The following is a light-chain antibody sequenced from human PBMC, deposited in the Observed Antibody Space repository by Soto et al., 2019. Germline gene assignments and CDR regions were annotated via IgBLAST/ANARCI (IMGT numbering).Light chain of an antibody. V-gene: IGKV3-15*01. J-gene: IGKJ5*01. CDR2: DAS. CDR3: QQYNSWPPIT. Sequence: EVVMTQSPATLSVSPGERATLSCRASESASRNLAWYQQKPGQAPRLLIYDASTRATGIPDRFSGGGSGTEFTLTISSLQSEDFVVYYCQQYNSWPPITVGQGTRLESK. CDR1: ESASRN.